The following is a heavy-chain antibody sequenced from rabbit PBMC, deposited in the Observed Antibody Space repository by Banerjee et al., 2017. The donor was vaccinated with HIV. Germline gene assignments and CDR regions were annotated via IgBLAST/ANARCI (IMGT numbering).Heavy chain of an antibody. D-gene: IGHD4-1*01. CDR2: IYTTSGST. V-gene: IGHV1S43*01. J-gene: IGHJ4*01. CDR3: ARDYYNTVWGAGFVL. CDR1: GFSFSSSYW. Sequence: QSLEESGGGLVQPEGSLTLTCTASGFSFSSSYWMCWVRQAPGRGLELIACIYTTSGSTWYARWVNGRFTISRSTSLNTVDLQMTSLTAADTATYFCARDYYNTVWGAGFVLWGPGTLVTVS.